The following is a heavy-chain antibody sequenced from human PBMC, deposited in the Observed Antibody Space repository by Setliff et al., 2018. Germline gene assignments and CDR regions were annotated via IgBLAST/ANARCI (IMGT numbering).Heavy chain of an antibody. D-gene: IGHD3-3*01. CDR2: IYYSGST. CDR1: GGSISSSSYY. CDR3: ARERMYYNFWSGYSDY. V-gene: IGHV4-39*07. Sequence: PSETLSLTCTVSGGSISSSSYYWGCIRQPPGKGLEWIGSIYYSGSTYYNPSLKSRVTISVDTSKNQFSLKLSSVTAADTAVYYCARERMYYNFWSGYSDYWGQGTLVTVS. J-gene: IGHJ4*02.